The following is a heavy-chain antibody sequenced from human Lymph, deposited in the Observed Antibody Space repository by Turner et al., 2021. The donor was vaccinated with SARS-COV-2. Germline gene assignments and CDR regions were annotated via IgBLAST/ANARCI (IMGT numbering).Heavy chain of an antibody. Sequence: QVQLQESGPGLVRPSETLSLTCTVSVGSISSYYWSWIRQPPGKGLEWIGYIHYSGSTNYNLSLKSRVTISVDTSKNQFTLKLSSVTAADTAVYYCARHGFSGWYGGGMDVWGQGTTVTVSS. CDR2: IHYSGST. D-gene: IGHD6-19*01. V-gene: IGHV4-59*08. CDR3: ARHGFSGWYGGGMDV. CDR1: VGSISSYY. J-gene: IGHJ6*02.